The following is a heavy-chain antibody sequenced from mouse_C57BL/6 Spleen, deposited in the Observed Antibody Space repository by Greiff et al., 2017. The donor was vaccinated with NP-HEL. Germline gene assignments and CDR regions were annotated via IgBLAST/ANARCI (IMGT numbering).Heavy chain of an antibody. D-gene: IGHD1-1*01. CDR2: ISDGGSYT. V-gene: IGHV5-4*01. Sequence: EVQLVESGGGLVKPGGSLKLSCAASGFTFSSYAMSWVRQTPEKRLEWVATISDGGSYTYYPDNVKGRFTISRDNAKNNLYLQMSHLKSEDTAMYYCARDSYYYGSSPWYFDVWGTGTTVTVSS. CDR1: GFTFSSYA. CDR3: ARDSYYYGSSPWYFDV. J-gene: IGHJ1*03.